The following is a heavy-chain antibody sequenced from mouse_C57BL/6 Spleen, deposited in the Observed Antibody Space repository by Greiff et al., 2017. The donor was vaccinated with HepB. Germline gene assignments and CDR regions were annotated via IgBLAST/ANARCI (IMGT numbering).Heavy chain of an antibody. Sequence: EVKLVESGGGLVQPGGSMKLSCAASGFTFSDAWMDWVRQSPEKGLEWVAEIRNKANNYATYYAESVKGRFTISRDDSKSSVYLQMNSLRAEDTGIYYCTRRWLLSMDYWGQGTSVTVSS. CDR1: GFTFSDAW. D-gene: IGHD2-3*01. CDR2: IRNKANNYAT. V-gene: IGHV6-6*01. J-gene: IGHJ4*01. CDR3: TRRWLLSMDY.